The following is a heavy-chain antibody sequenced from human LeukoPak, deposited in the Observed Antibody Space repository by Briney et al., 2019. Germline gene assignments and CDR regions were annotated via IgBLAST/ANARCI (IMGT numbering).Heavy chain of an antibody. CDR1: SGSFSGYY. Sequence: SETLSLTCAVYSGSFSGYYWSWIRQPPGKGLEWIGEINHSGSTNYNPSLKSRLTMSIDTSKNQFSLKLSSVTAADTAVYYCAGDGGSSWYSMYYFDFWGQGTLVTVSS. D-gene: IGHD6-13*01. CDR2: INHSGST. CDR3: AGDGGSSWYSMYYFDF. V-gene: IGHV4-34*01. J-gene: IGHJ4*02.